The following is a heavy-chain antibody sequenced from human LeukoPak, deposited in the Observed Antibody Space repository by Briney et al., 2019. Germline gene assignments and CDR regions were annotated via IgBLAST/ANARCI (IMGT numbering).Heavy chain of an antibody. D-gene: IGHD1-26*01. J-gene: IGHJ4*02. V-gene: IGHV1-18*01. Sequence: ASVKVSCKASGYTFTSYGISWVRQAPGQGLEWMGWISAYNDNRNYAQTLQGRLTMTTDTSTSTAYMELRSLRSDDTAVYYCVRDGLVGAAKLDNWGQGTLVTVSS. CDR2: ISAYNDNR. CDR3: VRDGLVGAAKLDN. CDR1: GYTFTSYG.